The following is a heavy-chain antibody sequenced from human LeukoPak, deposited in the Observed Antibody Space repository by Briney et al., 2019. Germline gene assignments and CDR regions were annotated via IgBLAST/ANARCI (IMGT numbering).Heavy chain of an antibody. Sequence: PPETLSLTCTVPGGSLCSSSYYWGWIRQPPGKGLEWIVSIYYSGRTTYNTSLKTRVTISVDTSKNQFSLKLSSVTAADTAVYYCARGLAYCGGDCYSDYFYYYYMDVWGKGTTVTVSS. CDR2: IYYSGRT. V-gene: IGHV4-39*07. J-gene: IGHJ6*03. D-gene: IGHD2-21*02. CDR3: ARGLAYCGGDCYSDYFYYYYMDV. CDR1: GGSLCSSSYY.